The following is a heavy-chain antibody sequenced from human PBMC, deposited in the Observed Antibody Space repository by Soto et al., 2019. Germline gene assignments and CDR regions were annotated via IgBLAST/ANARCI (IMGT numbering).Heavy chain of an antibody. V-gene: IGHV3-53*01. CDR3: ASLPTYYYDSSGYSPFVV. CDR2: IYSGGST. CDR1: QFTVSSNY. Sequence: SLRLSCTSSQFTVSSNYMSLVLKNPFKLLEWVSVIYSGGSTYYADSVKGRFTISRDNSKNTLYLQTNSLRAEDTAVYYCASLPTYYYDSSGYSPFVVWGQGTLVTVSS. J-gene: IGHJ4*02. D-gene: IGHD3-22*01.